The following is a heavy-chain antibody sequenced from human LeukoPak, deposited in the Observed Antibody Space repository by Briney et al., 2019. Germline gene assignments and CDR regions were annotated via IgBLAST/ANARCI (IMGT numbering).Heavy chain of an antibody. CDR2: ISAYNGNA. J-gene: IGHJ4*02. D-gene: IGHD1-26*01. Sequence: ASVKVSCKASGYTFTSYGISWVRQAPGQGLEWMGWISAYNGNANYAQKLQGRVTMTTERSTTTAYMELRSLRSDDTAVYYCARDGHTVVGATISPWVPRFDYWGQGTLVTVSS. V-gene: IGHV1-18*01. CDR3: ARDGHTVVGATISPWVPRFDY. CDR1: GYTFTSYG.